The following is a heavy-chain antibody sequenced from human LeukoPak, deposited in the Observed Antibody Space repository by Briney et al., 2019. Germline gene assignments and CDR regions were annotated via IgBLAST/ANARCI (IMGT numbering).Heavy chain of an antibody. D-gene: IGHD3-22*01. CDR1: GYTFTSYD. CDR2: MNPNSGNT. CDR3: ARADYYDSSGPLPFAY. V-gene: IGHV1-8*01. Sequence: ASAKVSCKASGYTFTSYDINWVRQATGQGLEWMGWMNPNSGNTGYAQKFQGRVTMTRNTSISTAYMELSSLRSEDTAVYYCARADYYDSSGPLPFAYWGQGTLVTVSS. J-gene: IGHJ4*02.